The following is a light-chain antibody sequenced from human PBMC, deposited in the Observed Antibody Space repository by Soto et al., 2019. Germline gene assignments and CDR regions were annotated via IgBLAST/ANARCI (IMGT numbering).Light chain of an antibody. J-gene: IGKJ1*01. CDR2: AAS. CDR1: QSISDY. V-gene: IGKV1-39*01. CDR3: QQSFITPWT. Sequence: DIQMTQYPSSLSASVGDRVTITFRASQSISDYLNWYQQKPGEAPNVLIYAASSLHSGVPSRFSGSGSETDFTLTISSLQPEDFATYFCQQSFITPWTFGQGTKV.